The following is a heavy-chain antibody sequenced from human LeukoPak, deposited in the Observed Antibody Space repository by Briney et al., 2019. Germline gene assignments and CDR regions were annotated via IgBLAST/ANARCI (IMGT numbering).Heavy chain of an antibody. CDR1: GFTFSSYG. Sequence: GGSLRLSCAASGFTFSSYGMHWVRQAPGKGLEWVSAISGGGDSTYYADSVKGRFTISRDTSKNTLYLQMNSLRAEDTAVYYCAKDRARGGATDFDYWGQGALVTVSS. D-gene: IGHD3-16*01. J-gene: IGHJ4*02. CDR3: AKDRARGGATDFDY. CDR2: ISGGGDST. V-gene: IGHV3-23*01.